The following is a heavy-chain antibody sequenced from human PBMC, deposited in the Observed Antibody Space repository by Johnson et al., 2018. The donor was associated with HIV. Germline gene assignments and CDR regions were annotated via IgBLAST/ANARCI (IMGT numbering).Heavy chain of an antibody. V-gene: IGHV3-30*02. D-gene: IGHD3-9*01. Sequence: QEQLVESGGGVVQPGGSLRLSCAASGFTFSSYGMHWVRQAPGKGLEWVAFIRYAGSNKYYADSVKGRFTISRDNSKNTLYLQMNSLRAEDTAVYYCAKVHMYYDILTGYGAFDIWGQGTMVTVSS. CDR3: AKVHMYYDILTGYGAFDI. J-gene: IGHJ3*02. CDR1: GFTFSSYG. CDR2: IRYAGSNK.